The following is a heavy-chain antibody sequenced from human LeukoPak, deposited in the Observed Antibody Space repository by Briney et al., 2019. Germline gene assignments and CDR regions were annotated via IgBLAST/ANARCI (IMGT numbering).Heavy chain of an antibody. CDR2: ISASGDVT. CDR3: AKGIGRYCSGGRCMNKLFDF. Sequence: GGSLRLSCAASRFSFSTYPMGWVRQAPGKGLEWVSGISASGDVTFHADPVKGRFTISRDNSKNTLYLQMTSLRAEDTAVYYCAKGIGRYCSGGRCMNKLFDFWGQGTLVTVSS. J-gene: IGHJ4*02. D-gene: IGHD2-15*01. CDR1: RFSFSTYP. V-gene: IGHV3-23*01.